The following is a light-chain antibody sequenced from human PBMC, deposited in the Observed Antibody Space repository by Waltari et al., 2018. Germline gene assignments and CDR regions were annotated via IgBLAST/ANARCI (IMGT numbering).Light chain of an antibody. V-gene: IGLV2-14*03. Sequence: QSALTQPASVYGSPGTSLTISCPGSVHALDGSAHDSGYQQHPTRAPKLLIYDATNRPSWVSNRFSGSKSGNTASLTISGLQAADEADYYCSSYTTTSTLGVLGGGTKLTVL. CDR2: DAT. CDR1: VHALDGSAH. CDR3: SSYTTTSTLGV. J-gene: IGLJ2*01.